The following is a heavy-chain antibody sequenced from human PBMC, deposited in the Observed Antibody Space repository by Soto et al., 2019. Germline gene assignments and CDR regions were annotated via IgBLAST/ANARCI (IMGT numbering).Heavy chain of an antibody. CDR1: GGSISSYY. CDR3: ARARRAPAGIGWLDP. J-gene: IGHJ5*02. Sequence: PSETLSLTCTVSGGSISSYYWSWIRQPPGKGLEWIGYIYYSGSTNYNPSLKSRVTISVDTSKNQFSLKLSSVTAADTAVYYCARARRAPAGIGWLDPWGQGTLVTVSS. D-gene: IGHD6-13*01. CDR2: IYYSGST. V-gene: IGHV4-59*01.